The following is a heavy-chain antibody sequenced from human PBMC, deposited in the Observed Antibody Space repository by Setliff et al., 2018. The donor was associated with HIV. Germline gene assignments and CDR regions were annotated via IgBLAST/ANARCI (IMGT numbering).Heavy chain of an antibody. V-gene: IGHV4-59*04. J-gene: IGHJ5*02. D-gene: IGHD3-10*01. CDR1: GGSISTYH. CDR2: IYYSGST. CDR3: ARQGSLITMVRGVTQAPNWFDP. Sequence: SETLSLTCSVSGGSISTYHWSWIRQPPGKGLEWIGNIYYSGSTYYNPSLKSRVTISVDTSKNQFSLKLSSVTAADTAVYYCARQGSLITMVRGVTQAPNWFDPWGQGTLVTV.